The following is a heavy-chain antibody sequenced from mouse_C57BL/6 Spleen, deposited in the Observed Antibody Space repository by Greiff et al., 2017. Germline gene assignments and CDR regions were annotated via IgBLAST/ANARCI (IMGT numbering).Heavy chain of an antibody. J-gene: IGHJ4*01. CDR3: APYDYDTYYAMDY. Sequence: KQSGAELARPGASVKLSCKAFGYTFPSYVISGVKQRTGQGLGWFGEIYPRSGKTYYNEKFKGKATLTADKSSSTAYMELRSLTSEDSAVYFCAPYDYDTYYAMDYWGQGTSVTVSS. V-gene: IGHV1-81*01. D-gene: IGHD2-4*01. CDR2: IYPRSGKT. CDR1: GYTFPSYV.